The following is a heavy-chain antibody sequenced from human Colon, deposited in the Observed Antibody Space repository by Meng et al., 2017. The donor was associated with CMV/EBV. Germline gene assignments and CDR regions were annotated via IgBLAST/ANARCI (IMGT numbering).Heavy chain of an antibody. CDR3: ARVAAHYYYGMDV. D-gene: IGHD6-13*01. CDR1: GFTFSNYA. J-gene: IGHJ6*02. V-gene: IGHV3-30*02. Sequence: GGSLRLSCIASGFTFSNYAMHWVRQAPGKGLEWVAFVRHDGSARYYADFVKGRIIISRDNSKNTMSLQVNSLRAEDTAVYYCARVAAHYYYGMDVWGQGTTVTVSS. CDR2: VRHDGSAR.